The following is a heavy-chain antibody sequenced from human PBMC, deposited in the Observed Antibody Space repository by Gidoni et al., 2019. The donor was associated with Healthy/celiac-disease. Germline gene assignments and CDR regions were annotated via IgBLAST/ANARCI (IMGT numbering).Heavy chain of an antibody. CDR1: GHSFTSNW. Sequence: EVPLVQSGAEVKKSGESLIISCKGSGHSFTSNWFSWVRQMPGKGLEWMGRVDPSNSYTNYSPYFQGHVTISADKSISTAYLQWSSLKASDTAMYYCARLGQQLGDYGMDVWVRGTTVTVSS. V-gene: IGHV5-10-1*03. CDR3: ARLGQQLGDYGMDV. D-gene: IGHD6-13*01. CDR2: VDPSNSYT. J-gene: IGHJ6*02.